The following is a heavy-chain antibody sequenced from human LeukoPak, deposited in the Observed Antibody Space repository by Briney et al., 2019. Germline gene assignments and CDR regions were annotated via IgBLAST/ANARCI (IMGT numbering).Heavy chain of an antibody. CDR3: ARRTADRIFDY. CDR1: GGSISSSTYY. D-gene: IGHD1-1*01. CDR2: VYYSGST. J-gene: IGHJ4*02. V-gene: IGHV4-39*01. Sequence: SETLSLTCTVSGGSISSSTYYWGWIRQPPGKGLEWIGNVYYSGSTYYNPSLKSRVTISVDTSKNQFSLKLSSVTAAGTAVYYCARRTADRIFDYWGQGTLVTVSS.